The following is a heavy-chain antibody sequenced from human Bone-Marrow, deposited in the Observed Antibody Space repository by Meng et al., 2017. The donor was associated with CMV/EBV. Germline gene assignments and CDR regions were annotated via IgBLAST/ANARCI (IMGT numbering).Heavy chain of an antibody. D-gene: IGHD3-10*01. CDR1: GYTFTSYG. Sequence: QGQLGQSGAEVKKPGASVKVSCKASGYTFTSYGISWVRQAHGQGLEWMGWISAYNGNTNYAQKLQGRVTMTTDTSTSTAYMELRSLRSDDTAVYYCVWITMVRGVTGGVGFDPWGQGTLVTVSS. J-gene: IGHJ5*02. CDR2: ISAYNGNT. V-gene: IGHV1-18*01. CDR3: VWITMVRGVTGGVGFDP.